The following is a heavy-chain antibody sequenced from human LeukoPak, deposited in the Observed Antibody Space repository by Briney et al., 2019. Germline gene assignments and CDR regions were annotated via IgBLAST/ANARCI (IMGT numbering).Heavy chain of an antibody. CDR2: INEDGSTT. CDR3: ARFGYHYGPLEPN. D-gene: IGHD3-10*01. Sequence: GGSLRLSCAASGFTFSSNWMHWVRQAPGKGLVWVSRINEDGSTTNYADSVKGRSTIFRDNAKNTLYLQMNSLRAEDTAVYYCARFGYHYGPLEPNWGQGTLVTVSS. CDR1: GFTFSSNW. V-gene: IGHV3-74*01. J-gene: IGHJ4*02.